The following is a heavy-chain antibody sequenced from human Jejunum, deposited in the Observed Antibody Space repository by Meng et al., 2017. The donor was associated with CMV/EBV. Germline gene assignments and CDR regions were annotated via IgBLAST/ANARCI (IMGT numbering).Heavy chain of an antibody. V-gene: IGHV1-69*12. J-gene: IGHJ4*02. D-gene: IGHD3-22*01. Sequence: QRVQSGAGMKKPGSSVKVSCKASGGTFRNYAISWVRQAPGQGLEWMGRIIPIFGTLNYAQRFQGRVTITADESTSTAFMELSGLRSEDTAVYYCASPPQDHHSSAFDYWGQGTLVTVSS. CDR2: IIPIFGTL. CDR3: ASPPQDHHSSAFDY. CDR1: GGTFRNYA.